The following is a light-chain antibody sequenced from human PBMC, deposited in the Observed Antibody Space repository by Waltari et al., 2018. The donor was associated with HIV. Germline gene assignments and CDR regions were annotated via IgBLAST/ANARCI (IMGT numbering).Light chain of an antibody. V-gene: IGKV1-5*03. CDR3: QQYKSYPWT. CDR2: KAS. Sequence: DCRITHSPSTLYPSVGDRLTITCRASQDISKWLAWYQQKPGKAPKLLIYKASTLESGVPSRFSGSGSGTEFTLTINSLQPDDFASYYCQQYKSYPWTFGQGTKVEIK. CDR1: QDISKW. J-gene: IGKJ1*01.